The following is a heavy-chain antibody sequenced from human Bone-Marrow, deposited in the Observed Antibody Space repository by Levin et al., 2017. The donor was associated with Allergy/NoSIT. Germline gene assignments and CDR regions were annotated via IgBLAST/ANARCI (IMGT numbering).Heavy chain of an antibody. V-gene: IGHV4-39*07. CDR2: IYYSGST. Sequence: PSETLSLTCTVSGGSISSSSYYWGWIRQPPGKGLEWIGSIYYSGSTYYNPSLKSRVTISVDTSKNQFSLKLSSVTAADTAVYYCARDRQTIDKWFGEVFYGMDVWGQGTTVTVSS. D-gene: IGHD3-10*01. CDR1: GGSISSSSYY. J-gene: IGHJ6*02. CDR3: ARDRQTIDKWFGEVFYGMDV.